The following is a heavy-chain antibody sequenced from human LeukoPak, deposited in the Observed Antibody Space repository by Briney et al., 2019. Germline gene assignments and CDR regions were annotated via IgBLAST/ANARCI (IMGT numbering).Heavy chain of an antibody. Sequence: PGGSLRLSCAASGFTFSSYEMNWVRQAPGKGLEWVSYISSSGSTIYYADSVKGRFTISRDNAKNTLYLQMNSLRAEDTAVYYCAREGLRDSFDYWGQGTLVTVSS. CDR2: ISSSGSTI. V-gene: IGHV3-48*03. D-gene: IGHD5/OR15-5a*01. J-gene: IGHJ4*02. CDR1: GFTFSSYE. CDR3: AREGLRDSFDY.